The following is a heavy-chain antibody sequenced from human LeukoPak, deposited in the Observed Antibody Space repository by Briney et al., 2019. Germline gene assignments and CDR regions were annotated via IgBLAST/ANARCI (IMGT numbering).Heavy chain of an antibody. D-gene: IGHD3-9*01. CDR1: GVSIFSYY. J-gene: IGHJ4*02. CDR2: SHHSGTT. V-gene: IGHV4-4*09. CDR3: ATGRSIRYFDY. Sequence: SETLSLTCTVSGVSIFSYYWNWIRQPPGQGLEWIGYSHHSGTTNYNPSLKSRVSISIDTSKSQFSLKLTSATAADTAIYYCATGRSIRYFDYWGQGTLLSVSS.